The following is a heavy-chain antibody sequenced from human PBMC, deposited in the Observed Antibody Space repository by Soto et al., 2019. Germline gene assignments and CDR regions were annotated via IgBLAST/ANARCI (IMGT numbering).Heavy chain of an antibody. D-gene: IGHD3-22*01. CDR1: GYSFTSYW. CDR3: ARLLFYFDSSGYGFDI. CDR2: IYPVDSDT. J-gene: IGHJ3*02. Sequence: GASLKISCKGSGYSFTSYWIGWVRQMPGKGLEWMGIIYPVDSDTRYSPSFQGQVTISADKSISTAYLQWSSVKASDTAMYYCARLLFYFDSSGYGFDIWGPGTMVTVSS. V-gene: IGHV5-51*01.